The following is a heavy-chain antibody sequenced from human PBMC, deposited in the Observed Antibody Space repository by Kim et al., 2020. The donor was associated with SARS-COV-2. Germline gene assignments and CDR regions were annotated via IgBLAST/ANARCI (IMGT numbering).Heavy chain of an antibody. CDR1: GGSISSSSYY. Sequence: SETLSLTCTVSGGSISSSSYYWGWIRQPPGKGLEWIGSIYYSGSTYYNPSLKSRVTISVDTSKNQFSLKLSSVTAADTAVYYFARQDIVVVPAAILHWF. J-gene: IGHJ5*01. CDR2: IYYSGST. V-gene: IGHV4-39*01. D-gene: IGHD2-2*02. CDR3: ARQDIVVVPAAILHWF.